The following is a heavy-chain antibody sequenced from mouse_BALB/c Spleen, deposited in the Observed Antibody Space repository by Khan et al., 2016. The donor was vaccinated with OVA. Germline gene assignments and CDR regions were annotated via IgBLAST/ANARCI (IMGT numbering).Heavy chain of an antibody. CDR3: ARSPYGNFGY. CDR2: ISSDGDYT. CDR1: GFTFSTYA. V-gene: IGHV5-9-3*01. D-gene: IGHD2-1*01. J-gene: IGHJ3*02. Sequence: EVELVESGGGLVKPGGSLKLSCEVSGFTFSTYAMSWVRQNSEKRLEWVASISSDGDYTFYPDSVKGRFTISRDNAKNTLYLEMSSLRSDDTAMFYCARSPYGNFGYWGQGTLVTVSA.